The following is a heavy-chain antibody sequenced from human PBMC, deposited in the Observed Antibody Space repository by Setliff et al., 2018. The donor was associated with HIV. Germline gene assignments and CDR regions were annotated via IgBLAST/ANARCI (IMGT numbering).Heavy chain of an antibody. CDR3: ARDDGGYNYAEAFDV. J-gene: IGHJ3*01. D-gene: IGHD3-16*01. V-gene: IGHV1-46*01. Sequence: VASVKVSCKASGYTFTNYYIHWVRQASGQGLEWMGLINPSGGRTSYAQKFQGRLTMTRDTSRSTVYMELSSLRSDDTAVYYCARDDGGYNYAEAFDVWGQGTMVTVSS. CDR1: GYTFTNYY. CDR2: INPSGGRT.